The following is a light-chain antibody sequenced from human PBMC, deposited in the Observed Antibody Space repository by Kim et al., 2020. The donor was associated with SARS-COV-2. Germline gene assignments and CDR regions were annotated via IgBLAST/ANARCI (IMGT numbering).Light chain of an antibody. V-gene: IGKV4-1*01. CDR3: QQYYSTPKLT. Sequence: DIVMTQSPDSLAVSLGEGASINCKSSQSVLYSSVNKDYLAWYQQKPGQPPKLLIYWASTRESGVPDRFSGSGSGTDFTLTISSLQAEDVAVYYCQQYYSTPKLTFGGGTKVDIK. J-gene: IGKJ4*01. CDR2: WAS. CDR1: QSVLYSSVNKDY.